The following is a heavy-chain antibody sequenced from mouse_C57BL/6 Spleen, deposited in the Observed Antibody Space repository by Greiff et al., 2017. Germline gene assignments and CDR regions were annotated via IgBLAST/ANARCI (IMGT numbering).Heavy chain of an antibody. CDR1: GFSLTSYG. J-gene: IGHJ3*01. CDR2: IWSGGST. V-gene: IGHV2-2*01. Sequence: VKLVESGPGLVQPSQSLSITCTVSGFSLTSYGVHWVRQSPGKGLEWLGVIWSGGSTDYNAAFISRLSISKDNSKSQVFFKMNSLQADDTAIYYCARKGAYDYPFAYWGQGTLVTVSA. CDR3: ARKGAYDYPFAY. D-gene: IGHD2-4*01.